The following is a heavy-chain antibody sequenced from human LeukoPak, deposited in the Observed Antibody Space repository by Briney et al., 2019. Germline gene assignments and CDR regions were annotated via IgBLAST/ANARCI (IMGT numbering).Heavy chain of an antibody. CDR3: ASEVDIVVVPAANEKDWSLHWFDP. CDR1: GDTFSSYA. V-gene: IGHV1-69*05. D-gene: IGHD2-2*01. J-gene: IGHJ5*02. Sequence: SVKVSCKASGDTFSSYAISWVRQAPGQGLEWMGGIIPIFGTANYAQKFQGRVTITTDESTSTAYMELSSLRSEDTAVYYCASEVDIVVVPAANEKDWSLHWFDPWGQGTLVTVSS. CDR2: IIPIFGTA.